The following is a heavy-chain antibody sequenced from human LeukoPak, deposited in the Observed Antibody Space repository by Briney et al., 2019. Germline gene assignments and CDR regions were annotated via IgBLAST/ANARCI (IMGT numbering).Heavy chain of an antibody. V-gene: IGHV4-59*01. D-gene: IGHD6-19*01. CDR1: DDSISRDF. Sequence: SETLSLTCTASDDSISRDFWTWTRQPPGKGLEWIGYIRYSGRTEYNPSLKSRVTISIQTSKNQFSLKLTSVTAADTAIYYCARLPDVSGWPFDHWGQGILVTVSS. CDR2: IRYSGRT. J-gene: IGHJ4*02. CDR3: ARLPDVSGWPFDH.